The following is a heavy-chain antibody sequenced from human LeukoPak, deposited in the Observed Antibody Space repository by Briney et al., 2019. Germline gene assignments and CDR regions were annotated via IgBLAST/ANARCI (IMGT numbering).Heavy chain of an antibody. CDR1: GFTFSSYE. Sequence: GGSLRLSCAASGFTFSSYEMNWVRQAPGKGLEWVAVIAYDGSNIYYADSVKGRFTISRDNSKNTLYLEMNSLRAEDTALYYCAREAYGDHYFDYWGQGVLLTVSS. CDR2: IAYDGSNI. V-gene: IGHV3-30*04. D-gene: IGHD4-17*01. CDR3: AREAYGDHYFDY. J-gene: IGHJ4*02.